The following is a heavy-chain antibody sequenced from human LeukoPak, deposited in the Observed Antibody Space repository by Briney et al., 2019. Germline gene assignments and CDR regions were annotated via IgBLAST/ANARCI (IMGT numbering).Heavy chain of an antibody. Sequence: SGTLTLTCAVSGGSISSNYWWSWLRPPPGKGLEWIGELHHSGSTNYSPSLKSRVTTSVDKSKNQFSLKLTSVTAADTAVYYCSRDGPEGAIDYWGEGTLVTVYS. CDR2: LHHSGST. V-gene: IGHV4-4*02. CDR3: SRDGPEGAIDY. D-gene: IGHD1-14*01. J-gene: IGHJ4*02. CDR1: GGSISSNYW.